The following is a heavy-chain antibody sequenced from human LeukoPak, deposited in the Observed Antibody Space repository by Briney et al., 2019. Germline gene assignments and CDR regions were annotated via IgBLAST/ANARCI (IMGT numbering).Heavy chain of an antibody. Sequence: GSLRLSRAASGFTFSSYAMHWVRQAPGKGLEWVAVISYDGSNKYYADSVKGRFTISRDNSKNTLYLQMNSLRAEDTTVYYCARLGYCSGGSCYSYYYYYGMDVWGQGTTVTVSS. CDR3: ARLGYCSGGSCYSYYYYYGMDV. D-gene: IGHD2-15*01. CDR1: GFTFSSYA. V-gene: IGHV3-30-3*01. CDR2: ISYDGSNK. J-gene: IGHJ6*02.